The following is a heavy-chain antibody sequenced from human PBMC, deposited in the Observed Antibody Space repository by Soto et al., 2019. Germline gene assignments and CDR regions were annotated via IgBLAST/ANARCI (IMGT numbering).Heavy chain of an antibody. Sequence: SETLSLTCTVSGGSIRSGGYYWSWVRQSPRRGLEWIGNIYYSGSTYYNPSLKSRLTISVDTSKNQFSLNLSSVTASDTAVYYCARDRLMATAGTARHYFGLDVWGQGTTVTVSS. J-gene: IGHJ6*02. CDR1: GGSIRSGGYY. V-gene: IGHV4-31*03. CDR2: IYYSGST. CDR3: ARDRLMATAGTARHYFGLDV. D-gene: IGHD5-18*01.